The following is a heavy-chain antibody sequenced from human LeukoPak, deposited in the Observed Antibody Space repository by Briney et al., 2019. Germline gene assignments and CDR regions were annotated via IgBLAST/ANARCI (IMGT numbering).Heavy chain of an antibody. CDR3: ARLPRIVVVPAALDY. D-gene: IGHD2-2*01. Sequence: ASVKVSCKASGYTFTGYYMHWVRQAPGQGLEWMGWINPNSGGTNYAQKFQGRVTMTRDTSISTAYMELSRLRSDDTAVYYCARLPRIVVVPAALDYWGQGTLVTVSS. J-gene: IGHJ4*02. CDR1: GYTFTGYY. CDR2: INPNSGGT. V-gene: IGHV1-2*02.